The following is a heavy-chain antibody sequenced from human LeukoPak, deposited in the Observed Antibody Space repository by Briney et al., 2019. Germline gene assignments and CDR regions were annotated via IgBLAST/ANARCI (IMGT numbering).Heavy chain of an antibody. V-gene: IGHV1-2*02. CDR2: INANSGDT. CDR3: ARVMGAARGY. CDR1: GYTFTDFF. D-gene: IGHD6-6*01. J-gene: IGHJ4*02. Sequence: ASVKVSCKASGYTFTDFFIHWVRQAPGQGLEWMGWINANSGDTFYAQKFQGRVTMTRDTSISTAYMGLSRLTSDDTAVYYCARVMGAARGYWGQGTLVTVSS.